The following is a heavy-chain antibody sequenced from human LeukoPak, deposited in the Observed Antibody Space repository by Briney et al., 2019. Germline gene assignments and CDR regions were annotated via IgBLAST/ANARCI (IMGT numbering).Heavy chain of an antibody. Sequence: GGSLRLSCAASGFTFSSYAMSWVRQAPGKGLEWVSGISGSGVSTYYADSVKGRFTISRDNSKNTLFLQLNSLRAEDTATYHCAKQLGYCSDGSCYFDYWGQGTLVTVSS. D-gene: IGHD2-15*01. V-gene: IGHV3-23*01. CDR3: AKQLGYCSDGSCYFDY. CDR2: ISGSGVST. CDR1: GFTFSSYA. J-gene: IGHJ4*02.